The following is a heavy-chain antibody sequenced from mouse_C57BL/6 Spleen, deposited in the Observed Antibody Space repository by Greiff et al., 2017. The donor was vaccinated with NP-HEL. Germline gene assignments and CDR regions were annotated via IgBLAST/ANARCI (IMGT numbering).Heavy chain of an antibody. V-gene: IGHV1-82*01. J-gene: IGHJ2*01. Sequence: LVESGPELVKPGASVKISCKASGYAFSSSWMNWVKQRPGKGLEWIGRIYPGDGDTNYNGKFKGKATLTADKSYSTAYMQLRSLTSEDSAVYFCARGGTTAHFDYWGQGTTLTVSS. CDR2: IYPGDGDT. CDR3: ARGGTTAHFDY. D-gene: IGHD1-2*01. CDR1: GYAFSSSW.